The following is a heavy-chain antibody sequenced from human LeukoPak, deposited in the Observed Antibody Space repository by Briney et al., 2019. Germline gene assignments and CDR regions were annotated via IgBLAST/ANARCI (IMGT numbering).Heavy chain of an antibody. Sequence: PSETLSLTCGVSGGSMSSSSYYWGWIRQPPGKGLEWIGYIYYSGSTNYNPSLKSRVTISVDTSKNQFSLKLSSVTAADTAVYYCARAAPWFDPWGQGTLVTVSS. V-gene: IGHV4-61*05. CDR2: IYYSGST. J-gene: IGHJ5*02. CDR3: ARAAPWFDP. CDR1: GGSMSSSSYY.